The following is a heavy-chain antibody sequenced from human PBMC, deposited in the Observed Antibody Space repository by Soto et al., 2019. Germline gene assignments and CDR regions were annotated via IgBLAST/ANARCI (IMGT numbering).Heavy chain of an antibody. CDR2: ISAYNGNT. J-gene: IGHJ4*02. V-gene: IGHV1-18*01. Sequence: ASVKVSCKASGYTFTSYGIIWVRQAPGQGLEWMGWISAYNGNTNYAQKLQGRVTMTTDTSTSTAYMELRSLRSDDTAVYYCARARYDFWSGYYTDYWGQGTLVTVSS. CDR3: ARARYDFWSGYYTDY. D-gene: IGHD3-3*01. CDR1: GYTFTSYG.